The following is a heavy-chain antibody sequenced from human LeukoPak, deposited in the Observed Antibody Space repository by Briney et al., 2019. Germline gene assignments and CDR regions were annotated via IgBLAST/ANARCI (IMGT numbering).Heavy chain of an antibody. J-gene: IGHJ4*02. D-gene: IGHD3-10*01. CDR2: VGISNSVT. CDR3: AKGTKDYGSGSHNFDF. CDR1: GFTFNGFA. V-gene: IGHV3-23*01. Sequence: GALRLSCAASGFTFNGFAMSWVRQAPGKGLKWVAIVGISNSVTYYADSVKGRFTISRDNSKNTMWLQMNGLRAEDTAVYYCAKGTKDYGSGSHNFDFWGQGILVTVSS.